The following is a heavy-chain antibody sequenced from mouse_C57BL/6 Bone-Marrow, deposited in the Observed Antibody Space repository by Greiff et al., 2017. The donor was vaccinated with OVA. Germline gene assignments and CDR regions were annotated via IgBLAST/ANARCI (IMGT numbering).Heavy chain of an antibody. CDR2: IYPGGGYT. CDR1: GYTFTNYW. V-gene: IGHV1-63*01. CDR3: AIAYYGNSAWCAY. J-gene: IGHJ3*01. Sequence: VMLVESGAELVRPGTSVKMSCKASGYTFTNYWIGWAKQRPGHGLEWIGDIYPGGGYTNYNEKFKGKATLTADKSSSTAYMQFSSLTSEDAAIYYCAIAYYGNSAWCAYWGQGTLVTVSA. D-gene: IGHD2-1*01.